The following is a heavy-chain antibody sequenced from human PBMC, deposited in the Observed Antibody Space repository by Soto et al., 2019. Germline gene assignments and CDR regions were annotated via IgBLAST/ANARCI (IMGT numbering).Heavy chain of an antibody. Sequence: PSEPLSLTSTVYGGSIGSYYWSWIRQPPGQGLEWIGYIYYSGSTNYNTSLKSRVTISVDTSKNQFSLKLSSVTAADTAVYYCASTPSRSLEAFGDWGPSTL. CDR1: GGSIGSYY. CDR2: IYYSGST. J-gene: IGHJ1*01. V-gene: IGHV4-59*01. D-gene: IGHD3-16*01. CDR3: ASTPSRSLEAFGD.